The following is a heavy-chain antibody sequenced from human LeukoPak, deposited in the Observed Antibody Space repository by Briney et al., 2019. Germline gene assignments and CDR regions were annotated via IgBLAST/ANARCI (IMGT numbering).Heavy chain of an antibody. CDR3: AKGYCSSTSCRGVFDY. J-gene: IGHJ4*02. V-gene: IGHV3-23*01. D-gene: IGHD2-2*01. CDR2: ISGSGGST. Sequence: GGSLRLSCAASGFTVSSNYMRWVRQAPGKGLEWVSAISGSGGSTYYADSVKGRFTISRDNSKNTLYLQMNSLRAEDTAVYYCAKGYCSSTSCRGVFDYWGQGTLVTVSS. CDR1: GFTVSSNY.